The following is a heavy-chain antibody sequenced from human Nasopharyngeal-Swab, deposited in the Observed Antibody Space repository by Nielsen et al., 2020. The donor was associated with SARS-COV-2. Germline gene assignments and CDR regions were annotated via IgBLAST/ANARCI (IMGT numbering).Heavy chain of an antibody. J-gene: IGHJ4*02. D-gene: IGHD5-24*01. CDR3: ARCDGYNSADY. V-gene: IGHV5-51*01. CDR1: GFTVNNNY. CDR2: IYPGDSDT. Sequence: GESLKISCVASGFTVNNNYMSWVRQAPGKGLEWMGIIYPGDSDTRYSPSFQGQVTISADKSISTAYLQWSSLKASDTAMYYCARCDGYNSADYWGQGTLVTVSS.